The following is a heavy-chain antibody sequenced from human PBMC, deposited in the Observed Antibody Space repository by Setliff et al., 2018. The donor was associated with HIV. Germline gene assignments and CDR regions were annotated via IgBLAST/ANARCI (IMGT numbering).Heavy chain of an antibody. CDR3: TIDYGDYEGWFDP. CDR2: INAGYGNT. J-gene: IGHJ5*02. V-gene: IGHV1-3*01. D-gene: IGHD4-17*01. CDR1: GYTFTSYA. Sequence: ASVKVSCKASGYTFTSYAIHWVRQAPGQSLEWMGWINAGYGNTKYSQKLQGRVTMTTDTSTSTAYMELRSLRSDDTAVYYCTIDYGDYEGWFDPWGQGTLVTVSS.